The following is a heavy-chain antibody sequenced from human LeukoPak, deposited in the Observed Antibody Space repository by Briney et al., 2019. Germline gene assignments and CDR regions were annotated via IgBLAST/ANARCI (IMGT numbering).Heavy chain of an antibody. CDR3: ARDYADYVGYFFFDY. Sequence: GGSLRLSCAGYGITLSELWMNWVRQVPGKGLEWVSSISGGGETTYYADSAKGRFTISRDNSQNTLYLQMSSLRAEDTAVYYCARDYADYVGYFFFDYWGQGTLVTVSS. CDR2: ISGGGETT. J-gene: IGHJ4*02. D-gene: IGHD4-17*01. CDR1: GITLSELW. V-gene: IGHV3-23*01.